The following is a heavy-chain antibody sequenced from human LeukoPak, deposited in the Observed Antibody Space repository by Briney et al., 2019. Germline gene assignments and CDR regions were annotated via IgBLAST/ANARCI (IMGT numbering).Heavy chain of an antibody. J-gene: IGHJ5*02. CDR2: INQDGSEK. Sequence: GGSLRLSCAASGFTFSTYWMSWVRQTPGKGLDWVANINQDGSEKYYVDSVKGRFTISRDNAKNSLYLQMNSLRADVTAVYYCARDRSSRQNWFDPWGQGTLVTVSS. CDR3: ARDRSSRQNWFDP. V-gene: IGHV3-7*01. CDR1: GFTFSTYW. D-gene: IGHD6-13*01.